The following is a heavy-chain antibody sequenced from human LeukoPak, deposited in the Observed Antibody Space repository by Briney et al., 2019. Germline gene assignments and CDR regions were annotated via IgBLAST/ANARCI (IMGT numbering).Heavy chain of an antibody. CDR1: GFTFSSYE. CDR2: ISSSGSTI. J-gene: IGHJ5*02. CDR3: ASSNIAAAGLFDP. V-gene: IGHV3-48*03. D-gene: IGHD6-13*01. Sequence: GGSLRLSCAASGFTFSSYEMNWVRQAPGKGLEWVSYISSSGSTIYYADSVKGRFTISRDNAKNSLYLQMNSLRAEDTAVYYCASSNIAAAGLFDPWSQGTLVTVSS.